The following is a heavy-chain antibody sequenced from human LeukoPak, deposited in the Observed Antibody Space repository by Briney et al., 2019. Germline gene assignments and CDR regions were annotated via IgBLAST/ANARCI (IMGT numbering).Heavy chain of an antibody. Sequence: GGSLRLSCAASGFTFSSYAMHWVRQAPGKGLEWMAVISYDGSNKYYADSVKGRFTISRDNSKNTLYLQMNSLRAEDTAVYYCARDGTYYDILTGYSDYYYYGMDVWGKGTTVTVSS. J-gene: IGHJ6*04. D-gene: IGHD3-9*01. V-gene: IGHV3-30*04. CDR1: GFTFSSYA. CDR3: ARDGTYYDILTGYSDYYYYGMDV. CDR2: ISYDGSNK.